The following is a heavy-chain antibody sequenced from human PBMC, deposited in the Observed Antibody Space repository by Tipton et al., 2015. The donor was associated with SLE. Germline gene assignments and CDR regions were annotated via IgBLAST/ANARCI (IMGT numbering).Heavy chain of an antibody. J-gene: IGHJ3*02. V-gene: IGHV4-34*01. CDR2: INHSGRT. CDR3: ARGIGAFDI. CDR1: GGSFSGYY. Sequence: TLSLTCAVYGGSFSGYYRSWIRQPPGRGLEWIGEINHSGRTNYKSSLKSRVTISVDTSKNQFSLKLSSVTAADTAVYYCARGIGAFDIWGQGTMVTVSS.